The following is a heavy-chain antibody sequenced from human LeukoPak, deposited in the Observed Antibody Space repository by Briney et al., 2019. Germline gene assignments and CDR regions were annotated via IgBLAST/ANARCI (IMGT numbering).Heavy chain of an antibody. CDR2: VKQDGSEE. D-gene: IGHD4-17*01. Sequence: GGSLRLSCVASGFTFSSYWMSWVSQAPGKGLEWVANVKQDGSEEYYVDSVKGRFTISRDNTKNSLYLQMSSLRAEDTAVFYCARDPGDYFGGYWGQGTLVTVSS. J-gene: IGHJ4*02. CDR3: ARDPGDYFGGY. CDR1: GFTFSSYW. V-gene: IGHV3-7*01.